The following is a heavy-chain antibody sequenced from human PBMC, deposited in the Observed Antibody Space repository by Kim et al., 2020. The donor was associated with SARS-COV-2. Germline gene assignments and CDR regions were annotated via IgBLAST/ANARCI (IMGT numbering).Heavy chain of an antibody. CDR2: INPNSGGT. D-gene: IGHD3-3*01. CDR1: GYTFTGYY. J-gene: IGHJ6*02. CDR3: ARDGLAVRSYYDFWSGYYTWGYYGMDV. Sequence: ASVKVSCKASGYTFTGYYMHWVRQAPGQGLEWMGWINPNSGGTNYAQKFQGRVTMTRDTSISTAYMELSRLRSDDTAVYYCARDGLAVRSYYDFWSGYYTWGYYGMDVWGQGTTVTVSS. V-gene: IGHV1-2*02.